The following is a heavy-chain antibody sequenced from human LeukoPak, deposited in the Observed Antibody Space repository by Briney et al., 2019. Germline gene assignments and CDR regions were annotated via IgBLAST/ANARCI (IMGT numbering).Heavy chain of an antibody. CDR2: INPSGGST. CDR3: ARARRGIQLWSCDD. D-gene: IGHD5-18*01. CDR1: GYTFTRYS. V-gene: IGHV1-46*01. J-gene: IGHJ4*02. Sequence: ASVKVSCKAPGYTFTRYSLHWVRQAPGQGLEWMGIINPSGGSTRYAQKFQGRVTMTRDTSTSTVYMELSSLRCEDTAIYYCARARRGIQLWSCDDWGQGALVTVSS.